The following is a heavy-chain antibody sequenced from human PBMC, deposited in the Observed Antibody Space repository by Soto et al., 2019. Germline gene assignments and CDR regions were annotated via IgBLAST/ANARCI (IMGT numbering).Heavy chain of an antibody. Sequence: PGGSLRLSCAASGFTFSSYSMNWVRQAPGKGLEWVSSISSSSSYIYYADSVKGRFTISRDNAKNSLYLQMNSLRAEDTAVYYCARGAPTVLGRGGAFDIWGQGTMVTVSS. V-gene: IGHV3-21*01. CDR1: GFTFSSYS. CDR2: ISSSSSYI. J-gene: IGHJ3*02. CDR3: ARGAPTVLGRGGAFDI. D-gene: IGHD4-17*01.